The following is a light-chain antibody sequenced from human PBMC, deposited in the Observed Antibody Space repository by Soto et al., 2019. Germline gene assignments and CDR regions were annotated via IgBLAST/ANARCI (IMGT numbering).Light chain of an antibody. CDR2: AAS. CDR3: QQYGALPIK. CDR1: QSVARNS. Sequence: EIVLTQSPGTLSLSPGDSATLSCRASQSVARNSIAWYQQRPGQAPRLLIYAASGRATDVPDRFSGSGSGTAFTLTISEVQPDDFAGYHGQQYGALPIKFGAGTKV. V-gene: IGKV3-20*01. J-gene: IGKJ4*02.